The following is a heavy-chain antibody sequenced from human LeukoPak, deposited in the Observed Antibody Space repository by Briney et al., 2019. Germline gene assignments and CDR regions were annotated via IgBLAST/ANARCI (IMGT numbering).Heavy chain of an antibody. Sequence: SVKVSCKASGGTFSSYAISWVRQASGQRLEWMGGIIPIFGTANYAQKFQGRVTITTDESTSTAYMELSSLRSEDTAVYYCAVVCSGGSCYPTGARYYYYMDVWGKGTTVTVSS. J-gene: IGHJ6*03. D-gene: IGHD2-15*01. CDR1: GGTFSSYA. CDR2: IIPIFGTA. V-gene: IGHV1-69*05. CDR3: AVVCSGGSCYPTGARYYYYMDV.